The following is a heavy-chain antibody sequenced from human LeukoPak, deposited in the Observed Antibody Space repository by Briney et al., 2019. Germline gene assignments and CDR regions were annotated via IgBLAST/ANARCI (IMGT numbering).Heavy chain of an antibody. Sequence: SVKVSCKASGGTFSSYAISWVRQAPGQGLEWMGRIIPILGIANYAQKFQGRVTITADKSTSTAYMELSSLRSEDTAVYYCASLNRIVVVPAANWFDPWGQGTLVTVSS. V-gene: IGHV1-69*04. CDR1: GGTFSSYA. CDR3: ASLNRIVVVPAANWFDP. CDR2: IIPILGIA. D-gene: IGHD2-2*01. J-gene: IGHJ5*02.